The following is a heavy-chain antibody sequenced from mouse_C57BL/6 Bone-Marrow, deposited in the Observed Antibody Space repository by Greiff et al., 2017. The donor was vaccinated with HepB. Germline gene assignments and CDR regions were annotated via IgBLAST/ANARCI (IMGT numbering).Heavy chain of an antibody. CDR1: GYAFSSSW. D-gene: IGHD1-1*01. CDR2: IYPGDGDT. Sequence: VQLQQSGPELVKPGASVKISCKASGYAFSSSWMNWVKQRPGKGLEWIGRIYPGDGDTNYNGKFKGKATLTADKSSCTAYMQLSSLTSEDSAVYFCSRNVSSYRYFDVWGTGTTVTVSS. CDR3: SRNVSSYRYFDV. J-gene: IGHJ1*03. V-gene: IGHV1-82*01.